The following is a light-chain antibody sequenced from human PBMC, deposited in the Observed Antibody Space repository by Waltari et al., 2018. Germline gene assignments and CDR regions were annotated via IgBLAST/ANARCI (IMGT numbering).Light chain of an antibody. Sequence: QSVLTPPPSASGPPGQRVTISCSGSSSNIGSNTVNWYQQIPGTAPKLLIYSNNQRPSGVPDRFSGSKSGTSASLAISGLQSEDEADYYCAAWDDSLNGPVFGGGTKLTVL. CDR3: AAWDDSLNGPV. CDR1: SSNIGSNT. CDR2: SNN. J-gene: IGLJ3*02. V-gene: IGLV1-44*01.